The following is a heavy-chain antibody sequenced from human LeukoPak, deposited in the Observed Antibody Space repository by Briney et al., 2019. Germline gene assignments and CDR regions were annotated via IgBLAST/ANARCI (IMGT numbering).Heavy chain of an antibody. D-gene: IGHD6-19*01. V-gene: IGHV3-21*01. CDR2: ISSSSSYI. CDR3: ASGSVAFPGINPYYFDY. CDR1: GFTFSSYG. J-gene: IGHJ4*02. Sequence: GGSLRLSCAASGFTFSSYGMHWVRQAPGKGLEWVSSISSSSSYIYYADSVKGRFTISRDNAKNSLYLQMNSLRAEDTAVYYCASGSVAFPGINPYYFDYWGQGTLVTVSS.